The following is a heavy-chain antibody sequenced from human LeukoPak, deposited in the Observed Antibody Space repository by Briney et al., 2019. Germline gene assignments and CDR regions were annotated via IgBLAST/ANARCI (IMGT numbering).Heavy chain of an antibody. CDR1: GYTFTGYY. V-gene: IGHV1-2*02. J-gene: IGHJ3*01. CDR3: ARDRNSGSSLDV. D-gene: IGHD6-6*01. CDR2: IYPYSGDT. Sequence: ASVKVSCKASGYTFTGYYIHWVRQAPGQGLEWMGWIYPYSGDTNYAQNFQGRVTMTRDTSISTAYMELSSLKSDDTAVYYCARDRNSGSSLDVWGQGTMLTVSS.